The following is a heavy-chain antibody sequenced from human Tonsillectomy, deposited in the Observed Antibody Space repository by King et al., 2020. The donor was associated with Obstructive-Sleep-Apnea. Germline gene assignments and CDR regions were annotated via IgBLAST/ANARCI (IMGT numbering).Heavy chain of an antibody. V-gene: IGHV3-30*04. CDR1: GFTFSIYS. J-gene: IGHJ4*02. D-gene: IGHD2-8*01. CDR2: ISYDGSDK. Sequence: VQLVESGGDVVQPGKSLRLSCAASGFTFSIYSLHWVSQAPGKGLEWVAVISYDGSDKYYADSVKGRCTISRDNSIDPLYRQMNSLRHDDSAVYYCARSSDTNQVYWGQGTLVTVSS. CDR3: ARSSDTNQVY.